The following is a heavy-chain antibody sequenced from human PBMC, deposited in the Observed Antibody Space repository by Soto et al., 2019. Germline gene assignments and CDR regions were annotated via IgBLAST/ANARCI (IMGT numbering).Heavy chain of an antibody. CDR3: ARLGTTMVRGVPYYYYGMDV. D-gene: IGHD3-10*01. CDR1: GGSISSSSYY. V-gene: IGHV4-39*01. J-gene: IGHJ6*02. Sequence: SETLSLTCTVSGGSISSSSYYWGWIRQPPGKGLEWIGSIYYSGSTYYNPSLKSRVTISVDTSKNQFYLKLSSVTAADTAVYYCARLGTTMVRGVPYYYYGMDVWGQGTTVT. CDR2: IYYSGST.